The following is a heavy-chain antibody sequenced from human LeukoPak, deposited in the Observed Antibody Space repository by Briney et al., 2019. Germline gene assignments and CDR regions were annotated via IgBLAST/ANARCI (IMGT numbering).Heavy chain of an antibody. D-gene: IGHD3-10*01. CDR3: AKDGSLIRGAIITSFDN. V-gene: IGHV3-23*01. CDR2: ISGSGGTT. J-gene: IGHJ4*02. CDR1: GFTFSSYG. Sequence: GGSLRLSCAASGFTFSSYGMHWVRQAPGKGLEWVSVISGSGGTTYYADSVKGRFTISRDNSENTLYLQMNSLRAEDTAVYYCAKDGSLIRGAIITSFDNWGQGTLVTVSS.